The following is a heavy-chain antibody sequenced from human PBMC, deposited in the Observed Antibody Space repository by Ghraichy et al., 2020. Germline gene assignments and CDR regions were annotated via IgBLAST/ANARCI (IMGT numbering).Heavy chain of an antibody. D-gene: IGHD3-3*01. CDR2: IYYSGST. CDR3: ARPGRDFWSGYYRSPPYYYYGMDV. V-gene: IGHV4-39*01. Sequence: SETLSLTCTVSGGSISSSSYYWGWIRQPPGKGLEWIGSIYYSGSTYYNPSLKSRVTISVDTSKNQFSLKLNSVTAADTAVYYCARPGRDFWSGYYRSPPYYYYGMDVWGQGTTVTVSS. J-gene: IGHJ6*02. CDR1: GGSISSSSYY.